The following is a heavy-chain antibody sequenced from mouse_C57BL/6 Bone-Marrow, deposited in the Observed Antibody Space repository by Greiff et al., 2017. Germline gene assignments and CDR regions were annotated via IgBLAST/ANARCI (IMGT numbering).Heavy chain of an antibody. CDR2: ISDGGSYT. CDR1: GFTFSSYA. D-gene: IGHD2-5*01. V-gene: IGHV5-4*01. Sequence: EVQGVESGGGLVKPGGSLKLSCAASGFTFSSYAMSWVRQTPEKRLEWVATISDGGSYTYYPDNVKGRFTISRDNAKNNLYLQMIHLKSEDTAMYDCARKIYYSNSCFDYWGQGTTLTVSS. J-gene: IGHJ2*01. CDR3: ARKIYYSNSCFDY.